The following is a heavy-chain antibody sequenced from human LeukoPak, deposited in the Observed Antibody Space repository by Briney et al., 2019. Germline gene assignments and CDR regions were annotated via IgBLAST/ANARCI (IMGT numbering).Heavy chain of an antibody. J-gene: IGHJ4*02. D-gene: IGHD6-19*01. CDR3: AREDSSGWGIDY. CDR1: GLTFSSIS. CDR2: ISSSSSYI. Sequence: PGGSLRLSVQASGLTFSSISINWSRKAPGKGREWVSSISSSSSYIYYADSVKGRLTISRDNARNSLYLQMNSLRAEDTAVYYCAREDSSGWGIDYWGQGTLVTVSS. V-gene: IGHV3-21*01.